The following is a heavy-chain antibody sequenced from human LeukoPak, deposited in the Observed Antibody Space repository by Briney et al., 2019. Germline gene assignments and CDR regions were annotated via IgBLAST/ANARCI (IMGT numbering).Heavy chain of an antibody. J-gene: IGHJ2*01. V-gene: IGHV3-74*01. D-gene: IGHD2-15*01. CDR2: INSDGSWT. CDR3: AKGPAPYCSGGSCYSPHWYFDL. Sequence: GGSLRLSCAASGNYWMHWVRQVPGKGLVWVSHINSDGSWTSYADSVKGRFTISKDNAKNTVYLQMNSLSAEDTAVYYCAKGPAPYCSGGSCYSPHWYFDLWGRGTLVTVSS. CDR1: GNYW.